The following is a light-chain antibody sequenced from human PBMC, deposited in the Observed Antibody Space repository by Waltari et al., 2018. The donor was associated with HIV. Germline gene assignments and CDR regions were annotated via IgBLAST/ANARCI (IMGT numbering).Light chain of an antibody. V-gene: IGLV10-54*04. CDR3: SAWDSSLSARV. Sequence: QAGLTQPPSVSKGLRQTATLTCTGDSNNVGNQGVAWLQQHQGHPPKLLSYRNNNRPSGISERFSSSRSGTTASLTITGLQPEDEADYYCSAWDSSLSARVFGGGTKLTVL. CDR1: SNNVGNQG. CDR2: RNN. J-gene: IGLJ3*02.